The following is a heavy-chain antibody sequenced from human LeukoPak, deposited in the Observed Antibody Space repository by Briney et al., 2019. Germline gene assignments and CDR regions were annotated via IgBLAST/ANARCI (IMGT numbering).Heavy chain of an antibody. CDR2: ITLHSGDT. Sequence: ASVQVSCKASGHTLTLHYIHWVRQGPGQGLEWLGWITLHSGDTHYAQKYQGRLTMTSDTSISTGYMELSTLQFDDTAVYYCARGGQLGLDNWGQGTLVTVSS. CDR3: ARGGQLGLDN. V-gene: IGHV1-2*02. D-gene: IGHD1-1*01. J-gene: IGHJ1*01. CDR1: GHTLTLHY.